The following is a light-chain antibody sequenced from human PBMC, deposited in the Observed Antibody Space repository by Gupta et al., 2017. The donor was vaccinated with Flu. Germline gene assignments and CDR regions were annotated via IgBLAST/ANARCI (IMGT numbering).Light chain of an antibody. J-gene: IGLJ1*01. V-gene: IGLV2-11*03. Sequence: GESHNIYCKGTSSDVGGYNYVSWYQQHPGKAPKLMIYEVNKRPSGVPDRFSGSKSGNTASLTISGLQAEDEADYYCCSYAGSYTFDVFGTGTKVTVL. CDR2: EVN. CDR3: CSYAGSYTFDV. CDR1: SSDVGGYNY.